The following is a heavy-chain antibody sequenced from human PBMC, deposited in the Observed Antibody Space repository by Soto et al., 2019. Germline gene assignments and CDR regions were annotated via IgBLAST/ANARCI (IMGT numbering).Heavy chain of an antibody. CDR1: GYSFTSYW. J-gene: IGHJ6*02. CDR2: IDPSDSYT. V-gene: IGHV5-10-1*01. Sequence: PGEPLKISCEGSGYSFTSYWISWVRQMPGKGLEWMGRIDPSDSYTNYSPSFQGHVTISADKSFSTAYLQWSSLKASDTAIYYCARDKTLYGMDVWGQGTTVTVSS. CDR3: ARDKTLYGMDV.